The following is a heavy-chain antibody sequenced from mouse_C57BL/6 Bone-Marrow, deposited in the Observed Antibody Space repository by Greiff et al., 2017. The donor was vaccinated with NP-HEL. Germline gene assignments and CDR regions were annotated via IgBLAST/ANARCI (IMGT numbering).Heavy chain of an antibody. CDR3: ARSDGDYPYYYAMDY. J-gene: IGHJ4*01. D-gene: IGHD2-13*01. Sequence: VQLQQPGAELVMPGASVKLSCKASGYTFTSYWMHWVKQRPGQGLEWIGEIDPSDSYTNYNQKFKGKSTLTVDKSSSTAYMQLSSLTSEDSAVYYCARSDGDYPYYYAMDYWGQGTSVTVSS. CDR2: IDPSDSYT. CDR1: GYTFTSYW. V-gene: IGHV1-69*01.